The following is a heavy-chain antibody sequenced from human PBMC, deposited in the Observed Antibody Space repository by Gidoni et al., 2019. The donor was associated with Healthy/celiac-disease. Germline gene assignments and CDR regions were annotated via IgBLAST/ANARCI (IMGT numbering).Heavy chain of an antibody. V-gene: IGHV3-15*01. CDR1: ELPFGKAG. CDR2: IKSKTDGGTT. D-gene: IGHD1-1*01. Sequence: EVQLVESGGGLVKPGGSLSLSCAASELPFGKAGMSWVRQAPGKGREWVGRIKSKTDGGTTDYAAPVKGRFTISRDDSKNTLYLQMNSLKTEDTAVYYCTTDPSQLNNWYDFDYWGQGTLVTVSS. J-gene: IGHJ4*02. CDR3: TTDPSQLNNWYDFDY.